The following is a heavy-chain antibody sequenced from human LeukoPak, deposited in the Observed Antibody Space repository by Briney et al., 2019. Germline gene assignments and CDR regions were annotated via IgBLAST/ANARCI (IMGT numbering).Heavy chain of an antibody. J-gene: IGHJ4*02. Sequence: GGSLSLSCAASGFIFSSYWMSWVRQAPGKGLDWVANIKQDGSEKHYVDSVKGRFTISRDNAKNPLYLQMNSLRAEDTAVYYCASETSGSYYQYLGYWGQGTLVTVSS. CDR1: GFIFSSYW. D-gene: IGHD3-10*01. V-gene: IGHV3-7*01. CDR3: ASETSGSYYQYLGY. CDR2: IKQDGSEK.